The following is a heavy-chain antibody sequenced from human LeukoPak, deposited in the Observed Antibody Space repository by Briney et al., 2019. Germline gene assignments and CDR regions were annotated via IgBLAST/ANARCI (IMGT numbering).Heavy chain of an antibody. CDR1: GYTLTELS. CDR3: ATGRYYYGSGSFEKPDY. CDR2: FDPEDGET. Sequence: GASVKVSCKASGYTLTELSMHWVRQAPGKGLEWMGGFDPEDGETIYAQKFQGRVTMTEDTSTDTAYMELSSLRSEDTAVYYCATGRYYYGSGSFEKPDYWGQGTLVTVSS. J-gene: IGHJ4*02. D-gene: IGHD3-10*01. V-gene: IGHV1-24*01.